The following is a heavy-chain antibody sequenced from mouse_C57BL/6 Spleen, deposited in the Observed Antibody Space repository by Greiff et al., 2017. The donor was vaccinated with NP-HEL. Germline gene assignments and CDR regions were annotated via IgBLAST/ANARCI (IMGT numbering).Heavy chain of an antibody. CDR1: GYTFTDYY. D-gene: IGHD1-1*01. V-gene: IGHV1-19*01. CDR2: INPYNGGT. J-gene: IGHJ3*01. Sequence: VQLQQSGPVLVKPGASVKMSCKASGYTFTDYYMNWVKQSHGKSLEWIGVINPYNGGTSYNQKFKGKATLTVDKSSSTAYMELNSLTSEDSAVYYCARGYGSSPGWFAYWGQGTLVTVSA. CDR3: ARGYGSSPGWFAY.